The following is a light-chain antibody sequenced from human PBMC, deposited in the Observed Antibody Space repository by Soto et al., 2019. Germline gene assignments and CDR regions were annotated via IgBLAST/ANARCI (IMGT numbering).Light chain of an antibody. V-gene: IGKV3-20*01. CDR3: QQYANSHGT. CDR1: QSVSTNY. CDR2: GAS. Sequence: ENVMPQSPGTLSLSPGERATLSCRASQSVSTNYVAWYQQKPGQAPRLLIYGASSRASGIPDRFRGSGSGTDFTLTISRLEPEEFAVYYCQQYANSHGTFGQGTKVDIK. J-gene: IGKJ1*01.